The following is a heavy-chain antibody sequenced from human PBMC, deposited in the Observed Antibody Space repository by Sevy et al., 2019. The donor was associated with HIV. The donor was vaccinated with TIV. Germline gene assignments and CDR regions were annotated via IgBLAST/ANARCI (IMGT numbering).Heavy chain of an antibody. Sequence: VSCKASGYTFTNYAISWVRQAPGQGLEWMGWISGFNGDTKNAEKFQGRFTMTTDTSTKTAYMDLRSLRSDDTAVYYCVRGTTFYDFWTGGDYWGQGTLVTVSS. V-gene: IGHV1-18*01. CDR1: GYTFTNYA. D-gene: IGHD3-3*01. J-gene: IGHJ4*02. CDR3: VRGTTFYDFWTGGDY. CDR2: ISGFNGDT.